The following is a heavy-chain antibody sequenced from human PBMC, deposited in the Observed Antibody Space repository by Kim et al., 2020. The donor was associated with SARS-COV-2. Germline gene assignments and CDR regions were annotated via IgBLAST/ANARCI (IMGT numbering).Heavy chain of an antibody. D-gene: IGHD3-9*01. V-gene: IGHV3-30*18. J-gene: IGHJ4*02. CDR3: AKVGNILTGYYDPSPFQY. CDR1: GFTFSNYV. CDR2: ISYDGSNK. Sequence: SLRLSYAASGFTFSNYVMHWVRQAPGKGLEWVAVISYDGSNKYFADSVKGRFTISRDNSRNTLFLQMNSLRAEDTAVYYCAKVGNILTGYYDPSPFQYWGQGTLVTVSS.